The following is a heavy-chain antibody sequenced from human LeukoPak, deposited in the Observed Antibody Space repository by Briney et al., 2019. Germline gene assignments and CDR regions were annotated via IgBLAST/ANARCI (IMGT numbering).Heavy chain of an antibody. V-gene: IGHV4-39*07. CDR1: GGSISSSSYY. CDR2: IYYSGST. J-gene: IGHJ4*02. Sequence: SETLSLTCTVSGGSISSSSYYWGWIRQPPGKGLEWIGSIYYSGSTYYNPSLKSRVTISVDTSKNQFSLKLSSVTAADTAVYYCARDRGHVLLWFGESPLFDYWGQGTLVTVSS. CDR3: ARDRGHVLLWFGESPLFDY. D-gene: IGHD3-10*01.